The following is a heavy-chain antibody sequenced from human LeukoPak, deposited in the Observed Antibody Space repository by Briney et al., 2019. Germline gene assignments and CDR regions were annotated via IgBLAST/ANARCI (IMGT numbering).Heavy chain of an antibody. V-gene: IGHV3-30*18. CDR1: GFTFSSYG. Sequence: GGSLRLSCAASGFTFSSYGMHWVRQAPGKGLEWVAVISYDGSNKYYADSVKGRFTISRDNSKNTLYLQMNSLRAEDTAVYYRAKDLLSYYYDSSGLTFDYWGQGTLVTVSS. J-gene: IGHJ4*02. CDR3: AKDLLSYYYDSSGLTFDY. CDR2: ISYDGSNK. D-gene: IGHD3-22*01.